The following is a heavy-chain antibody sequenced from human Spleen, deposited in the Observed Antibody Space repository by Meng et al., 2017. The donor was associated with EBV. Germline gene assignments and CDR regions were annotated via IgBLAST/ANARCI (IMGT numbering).Heavy chain of an antibody. V-gene: IGHV1-69*01. CDR2: IITLSGTP. CDR3: ARGHYDGY. D-gene: IGHD3-16*01. J-gene: IGHJ4*02. Sequence: QEHRVQSGAEVKQPGPAVKVSCQAFGGPSGTYSIAWVRQAPGRGLEGMGGIITLSGTPTYAQKFQGRLTITADPSTRTTYMELRGLTSDDTAIYYCARGHYDGYWGQGTLVTVSS. CDR1: GGPSGTYS.